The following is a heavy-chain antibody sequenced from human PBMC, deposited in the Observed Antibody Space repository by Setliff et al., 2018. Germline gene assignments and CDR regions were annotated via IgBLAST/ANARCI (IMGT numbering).Heavy chain of an antibody. Sequence: PGGSLRLSCTASGFTFSSYALHWVRQAPGKGLEWVAVISFDGKNNYYGDSVKGRFTNSRDNSQNTVYLQMNALSGDDKAVYFCARAQNIFGGNFNSWGQGTLVTVSS. CDR1: GFTFSSYA. V-gene: IGHV3-30*04. J-gene: IGHJ4*02. CDR3: ARAQNIFGGNFNS. D-gene: IGHD3-3*02. CDR2: ISFDGKNN.